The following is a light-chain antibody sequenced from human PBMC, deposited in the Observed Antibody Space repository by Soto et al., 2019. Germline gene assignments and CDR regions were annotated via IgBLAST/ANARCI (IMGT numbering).Light chain of an antibody. V-gene: IGKV3-11*01. Sequence: EIVLTQSPATLSLSPGERATLSCRASQSVSSYLAWYQQKPDQAPRLLIYDASNMPTGIPARFSGSGSGTDFSITISSLEHEDFAVSYCQQRSNWSQLTFGGGTKVEIK. CDR1: QSVSSY. CDR2: DAS. J-gene: IGKJ4*01. CDR3: QQRSNWSQLT.